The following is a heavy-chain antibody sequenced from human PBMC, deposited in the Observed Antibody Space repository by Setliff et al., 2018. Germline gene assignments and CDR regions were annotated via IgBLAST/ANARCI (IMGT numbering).Heavy chain of an antibody. CDR3: ARGSGRGYSYGLFDY. CDR2: IFYSGYT. Sequence: PSETLSLTCTVSGGSVSTYYWSWIRQPPGKGLEWIGFIFYSGYTYYNPSLKSRVTMSVDVSRDQFSLELSSVTAADTAVYFCARGSGRGYSYGLFDYWGQGSLVTVSS. J-gene: IGHJ4*02. D-gene: IGHD5-18*01. V-gene: IGHV4-59*02. CDR1: GGSVSTYY.